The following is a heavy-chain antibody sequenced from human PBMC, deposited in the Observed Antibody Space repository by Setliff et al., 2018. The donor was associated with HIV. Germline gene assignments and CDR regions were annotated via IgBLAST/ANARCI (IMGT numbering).Heavy chain of an antibody. CDR2: ISWDGGTT. V-gene: IGHV3-43*01. CDR1: GFTFDDYT. D-gene: IGHD3-10*01. J-gene: IGHJ4*02. Sequence: PGGSLRLSCAASGFTFDDYTMHWVRQAPGKGLEWVSLISWDGGTTYYADSVKGRFTISRDNSKNFLYLQMNSLRTEDTALYYCAKDSRFGEFYFDYWGQGSLVTVSS. CDR3: AKDSRFGEFYFDY.